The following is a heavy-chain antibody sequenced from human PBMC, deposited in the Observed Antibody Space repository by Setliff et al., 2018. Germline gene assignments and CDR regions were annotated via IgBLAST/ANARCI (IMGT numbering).Heavy chain of an antibody. V-gene: IGHV4-39*07. D-gene: IGHD1-7*01. J-gene: IGHJ5*02. CDR2: IYFSGTT. CDR3: AKTELGLTGTKNWFDP. Sequence: PSETLSLTCTASGGSISNSNYYWGWIRQPPGKGLEWIGSIYFSGTTYYNPSLKSRVTMSINTSKNHFSLNLSSVTAADTAVYFCAKTELGLTGTKNWFDPWGQGTLVTVSS. CDR1: GGSISNSNYY.